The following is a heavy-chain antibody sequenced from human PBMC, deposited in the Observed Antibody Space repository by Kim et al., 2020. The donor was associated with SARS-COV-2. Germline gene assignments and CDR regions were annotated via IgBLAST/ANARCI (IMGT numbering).Heavy chain of an antibody. CDR3: AAGGDSYGYRISPFDY. Sequence: SVKVSCKASGFTFTSSAVQWVRQARGQRLEWIGWIVVGSGNTNYAQKFQERVTITRDMSTSTAYMELSSLRSEDTAVYYCAAGGDSYGYRISPFDYWGQGTLVTVS. J-gene: IGHJ4*02. CDR1: GFTFTSSA. V-gene: IGHV1-58*01. D-gene: IGHD5-18*01. CDR2: IVVGSGNT.